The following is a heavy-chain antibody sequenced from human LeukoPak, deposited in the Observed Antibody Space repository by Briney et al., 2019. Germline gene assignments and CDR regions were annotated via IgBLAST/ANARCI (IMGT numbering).Heavy chain of an antibody. V-gene: IGHV3-20*04. J-gene: IGHJ4*02. CDR2: INWSGGST. CDR1: GFAFDEHG. D-gene: IGHD2-2*01. CDR3: ARAPITSPFYFDY. Sequence: GGSLRLSCTASGFAFDEHGMSWVRQVPGKWLEWVSGINWSGGSTGYADPLRGRFTVSRDNAKNSLYLQMDSLRAEDTALYYCARAPITSPFYFDYWGQGTLVTVSS.